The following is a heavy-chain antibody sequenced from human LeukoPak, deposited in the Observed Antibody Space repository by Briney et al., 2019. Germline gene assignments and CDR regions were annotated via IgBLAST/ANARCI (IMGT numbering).Heavy chain of an antibody. CDR1: GFTFSSYA. D-gene: IGHD3-22*01. J-gene: IGHJ5*02. CDR3: AKDLHTYYYDSSGYQGEGFDP. CDR2: ISGSGGST. V-gene: IGHV3-23*01. Sequence: GGSLRLSCAASGFTFSSYAMSWVRQAPGKGLEWVSAISGSGGSTYYADSVKGRFTISRDNSKNTLYLQMNSLRAEDTAVYYCAKDLHTYYYDSSGYQGEGFDPWGQGTLVTVSS.